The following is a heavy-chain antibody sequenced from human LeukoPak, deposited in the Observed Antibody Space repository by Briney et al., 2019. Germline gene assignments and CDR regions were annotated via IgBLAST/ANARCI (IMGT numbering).Heavy chain of an antibody. CDR3: SKGGHVDY. V-gene: IGHV3-7*01. CDR2: MKADGTEK. Sequence: GGSLRLSCAASGFPFSTYWMTWVRQTPEKGLEWVVNMKADGTEKHYLNSVEGRFTISRDNAQNSLYLQMNSLSAEDTGVYYCSKGGHVDYCGPGTLVTVSS. CDR1: GFPFSTYW. D-gene: IGHD1-26*01. J-gene: IGHJ4*02.